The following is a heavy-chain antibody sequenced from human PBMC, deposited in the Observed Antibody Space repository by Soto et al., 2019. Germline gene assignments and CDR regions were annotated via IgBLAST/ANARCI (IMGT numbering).Heavy chain of an antibody. J-gene: IGHJ6*03. CDR3: ARERTFGDNKHNYMVV. D-gene: IGHD3-10*01. CDR2: IWSDGSNE. Sequence: QVQLMESGGGVVQPGRSLRLSCAASEFTFSRHGMHWVRQAPGKGLQWVGVIWSDGSNEVYADSVKGRFIISRDNSKNILYLQMNSLRAEDTAVYYCARERTFGDNKHNYMVVWGTGIAVTVSS. V-gene: IGHV3-33*01. CDR1: EFTFSRHG.